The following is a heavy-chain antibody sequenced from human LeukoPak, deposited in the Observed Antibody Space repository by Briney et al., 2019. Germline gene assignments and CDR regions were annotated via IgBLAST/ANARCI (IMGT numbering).Heavy chain of an antibody. CDR2: IGSSSNYI. D-gene: IGHD2-15*01. CDR1: GFTFSSYN. J-gene: IGHJ4*02. V-gene: IGHV3-21*03. Sequence: GGSLRLSCAASGFTFSSYNMHWVRQAPGTGLEWVSSIGSSSNYIYYADSLKGRFTLSRDNARHSLYPPMNSLRAEDTAVYYCARGELGDCSGGSCYFDYWGQGTLVSVSS. CDR3: ARGELGDCSGGSCYFDY.